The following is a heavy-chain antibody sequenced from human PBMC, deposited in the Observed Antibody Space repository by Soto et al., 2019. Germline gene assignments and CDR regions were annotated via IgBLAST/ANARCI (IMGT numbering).Heavy chain of an antibody. Sequence: QVQLVESGGGVVQPGRSLRLPCAASGFTFSSYGMHWVRQAPGKGLEWVAVIWYDGSNKYYADSVKGRFTISRDNSKNTLYLQMNSLRAEDTAVYYCARGLGYCSGGSCQTPFFDYWGQGTLVTVSS. CDR3: ARGLGYCSGGSCQTPFFDY. CDR1: GFTFSSYG. J-gene: IGHJ4*02. CDR2: IWYDGSNK. D-gene: IGHD2-15*01. V-gene: IGHV3-33*01.